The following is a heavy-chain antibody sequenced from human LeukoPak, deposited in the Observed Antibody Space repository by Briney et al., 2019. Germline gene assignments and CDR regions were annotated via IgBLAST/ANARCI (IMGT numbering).Heavy chain of an antibody. CDR1: GFTFSSYA. CDR3: ARARDYYGSGSYYSY. CDR2: ISYDGSNK. J-gene: IGHJ4*02. Sequence: GGSLRLSCAASGFTFSSYAMHWVRQAPGKGLEWVAVISYDGSNKNYADSVKGRFTISRDNSKDTLFLQMNSLRVEDTAVYNCARARDYYGSGSYYSYWGQGTLVTVSS. D-gene: IGHD3-10*01. V-gene: IGHV3-30-3*01.